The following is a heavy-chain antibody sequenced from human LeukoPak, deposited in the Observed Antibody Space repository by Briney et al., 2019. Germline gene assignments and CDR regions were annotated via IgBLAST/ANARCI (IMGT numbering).Heavy chain of an antibody. Sequence: ASVKVSCKASGGTFSSYAISWVRQAPGQGLEWMGGIIPIFGTANYAQKFQGRVTITTDESTSTAYMELSSLRSEDTVVYYCASMGIYDSSGYSDYWGQGTLVTVSS. V-gene: IGHV1-69*05. CDR3: ASMGIYDSSGYSDY. CDR2: IIPIFGTA. D-gene: IGHD3-22*01. CDR1: GGTFSSYA. J-gene: IGHJ4*02.